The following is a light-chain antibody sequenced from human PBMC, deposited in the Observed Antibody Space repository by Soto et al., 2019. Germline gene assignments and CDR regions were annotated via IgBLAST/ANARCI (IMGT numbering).Light chain of an antibody. CDR3: QQSYSTPRT. CDR1: QSISNY. CDR2: AAS. J-gene: IGKJ1*01. V-gene: IGKV1-27*01. Sequence: DIQMTQSPSSLSASVGDRVTITCLANQSISNYLDWYQQKPGKVPKLLIYAASTLQSGVPSRFSGSGSGTDFSLSTSSLQPEDFATYYCQQSYSTPRTFGQGTKVDIK.